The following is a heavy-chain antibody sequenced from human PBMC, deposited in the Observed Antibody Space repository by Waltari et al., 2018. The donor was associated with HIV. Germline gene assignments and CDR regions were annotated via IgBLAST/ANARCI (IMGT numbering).Heavy chain of an antibody. V-gene: IGHV1-18*01. D-gene: IGHD4-17*01. J-gene: IGHJ3*02. CDR3: ARAPMTTVTSRGFDI. CDR2: ISVYNDNT. CDR1: GYSFTRSG. Sequence: QVQMVQSGAEVKKPGASLTVSCKASGYSFTRSGISWVRQAPGQGLEWIGWISVYNDNTKYAQKIQDRLNMTTDSPTSTAYMELRSLRSDDTAVYYCARAPMTTVTSRGFDIWGQGTMVIVSS.